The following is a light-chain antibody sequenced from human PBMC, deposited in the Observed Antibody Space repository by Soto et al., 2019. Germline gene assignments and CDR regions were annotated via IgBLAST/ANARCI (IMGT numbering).Light chain of an antibody. Sequence: QSVLTQPPSASXTPGQRVAISCSGGSSDIGSNPVNWYLHLPGAAPKLLIYRDNQRPSGVPDRFSGSKSGTSASLTISGLQSEDEADYFCSAWDDNIYGPVFGGGTKLTVL. CDR2: RDN. CDR3: SAWDDNIYGPV. V-gene: IGLV1-44*01. CDR1: SSDIGSNP. J-gene: IGLJ2*01.